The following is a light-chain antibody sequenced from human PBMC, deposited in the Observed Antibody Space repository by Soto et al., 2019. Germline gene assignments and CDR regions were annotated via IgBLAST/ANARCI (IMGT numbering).Light chain of an antibody. CDR3: QQYGSSPKIT. J-gene: IGKJ5*01. CDR1: QSVSSSY. V-gene: IGKV3-20*01. CDR2: GAS. Sequence: IVFAPDPSTPALFSGGKGTLSFRALQSVSSSYLAWYQQKPGQAPRLLIYGASSRATGIPDRFSGSGSGTDFTLTISRLEPEDFAVYYCQQYGSSPKITFGQGTRLEIK.